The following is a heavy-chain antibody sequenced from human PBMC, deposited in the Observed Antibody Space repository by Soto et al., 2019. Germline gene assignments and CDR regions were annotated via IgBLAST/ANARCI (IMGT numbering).Heavy chain of an antibody. CDR2: IHYRGTT. Sequence: LSLTCTVSGGSISSHYWRWIRQPPGKGLEWIGYIHYRGTTNYNPSHESRDTQTVDTSKNQYSLKLNSVTAADTAVYYCARSGGSLDYWGQGALVTVSS. J-gene: IGHJ4*02. D-gene: IGHD2-15*01. CDR3: ARSGGSLDY. CDR1: GGSISSHY. V-gene: IGHV4-59*11.